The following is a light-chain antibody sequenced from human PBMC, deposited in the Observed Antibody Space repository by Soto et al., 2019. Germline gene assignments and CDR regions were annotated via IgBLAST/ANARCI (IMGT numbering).Light chain of an antibody. V-gene: IGKV1-27*01. CDR3: QKYNSAPWT. CDR1: QGISNY. Sequence: DIQMTQSPSSLSASVGDRVTITCRASQGISNYLAWYQQKPGKVPKLLIYAASTLQSGVPSRFSGSASGPVFTLTISSLQPEDVATYYCQKYNSAPWTFGEGTKVEIK. CDR2: AAS. J-gene: IGKJ1*01.